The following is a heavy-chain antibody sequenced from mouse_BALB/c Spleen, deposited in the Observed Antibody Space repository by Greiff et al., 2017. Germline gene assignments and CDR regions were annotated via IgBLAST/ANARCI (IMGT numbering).Heavy chain of an antibody. D-gene: IGHD2-14*01. Sequence: DVKLQESGPGLVKPSQSLSLTCSVTGYSITSGYYWNWIRQFPGNKLEWMGYISYDGSNNYNPSLKNRISITRDTSKNQFFLKLNSVTTEDTATYYCARGDYRSAMDYWGQGTSVTVSS. CDR2: ISYDGSN. CDR1: GYSITSGYY. J-gene: IGHJ4*01. CDR3: ARGDYRSAMDY. V-gene: IGHV3-6*02.